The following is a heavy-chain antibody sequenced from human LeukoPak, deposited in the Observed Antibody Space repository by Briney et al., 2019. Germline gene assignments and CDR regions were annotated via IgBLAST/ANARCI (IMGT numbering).Heavy chain of an antibody. D-gene: IGHD3-10*01. CDR3: AKDFGESKPDDY. V-gene: IGHV3-30*02. CDR1: GFTFSSYG. CDR2: IRHDGSNK. J-gene: IGHJ4*02. Sequence: GGSLRLSCAASGFTFSSYGMHWVRQAPGKGLEWVAFIRHDGSNKYYADSVKGRFTISRDNSKNTLYLQMNSLRAEDTAVYYCAKDFGESKPDDYWGQGTLVTVSS.